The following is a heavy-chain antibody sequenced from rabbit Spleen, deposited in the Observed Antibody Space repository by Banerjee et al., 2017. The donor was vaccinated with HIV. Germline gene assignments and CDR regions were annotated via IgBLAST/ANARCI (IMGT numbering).Heavy chain of an antibody. CDR3: ARDLDGVIGWNFGW. V-gene: IGHV1S40*01. Sequence: QSLEESGGDLVKPGASLKLTCTASGFSFSSAYYICWVRQAPGKGLDLIACIYAGYIGSTWYASWAKGRFTISKTSSTTVTLQMTSLTAADTATYFCARDLDGVIGWNFGWWGPGTLVTVS. CDR2: IYAGYIGST. J-gene: IGHJ4*01. CDR1: GFSFSSAYY. D-gene: IGHD4-1*01.